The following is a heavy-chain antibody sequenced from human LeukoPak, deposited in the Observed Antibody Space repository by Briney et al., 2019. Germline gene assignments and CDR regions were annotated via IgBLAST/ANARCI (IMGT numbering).Heavy chain of an antibody. Sequence: ASVKVSCKASGYTFTSYYMHWVRQAPGQGLEWMGIINPSGGSTSYAQKFQGRVTMTTDTSTSTAYMELRSLRSDDTAVYYCAREVSSSWYDYWGQGTLVTVSS. CDR1: GYTFTSYY. CDR3: AREVSSSWYDY. D-gene: IGHD6-13*01. J-gene: IGHJ4*02. CDR2: INPSGGST. V-gene: IGHV1-46*01.